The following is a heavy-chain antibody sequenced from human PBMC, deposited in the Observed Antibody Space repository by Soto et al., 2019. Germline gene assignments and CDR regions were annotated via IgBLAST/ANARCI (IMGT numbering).Heavy chain of an antibody. Sequence: ASVKVSCKASGYTFTGYLIHWVRQAPGQGLEWMGWINPDSGGSYFAQKFQGRITLTRDTSINTAHMDLSTLTSDDTALYYCSRDAEGGWGHFDPWGQGTLVTVSS. D-gene: IGHD1-26*01. CDR1: GYTFTGYL. CDR3: SRDAEGGWGHFDP. J-gene: IGHJ5*02. V-gene: IGHV1-2*02. CDR2: INPDSGGS.